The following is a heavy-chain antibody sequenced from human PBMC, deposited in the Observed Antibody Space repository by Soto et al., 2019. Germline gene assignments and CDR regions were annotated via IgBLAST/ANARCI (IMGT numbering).Heavy chain of an antibody. J-gene: IGHJ6*02. V-gene: IGHV1-18*01. D-gene: IGHD5-18*01. CDR2: ISAYNGNT. CDR3: ARDLADTAMVTSYYYYYGMDA. CDR1: GYTFTSYG. Sequence: ASVKVSCKASGYTFTSYGISWVRQAPGQGLEWMGWISAYNGNTNYAQKLQGRVTMTTDTSTSTAYMELRSLRSDDTAVYYCARDLADTAMVTSYYYYYGMDAWGQGTTVTVSS.